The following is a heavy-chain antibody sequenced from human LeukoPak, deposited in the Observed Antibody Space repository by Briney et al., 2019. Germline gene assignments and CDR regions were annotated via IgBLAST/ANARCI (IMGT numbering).Heavy chain of an antibody. CDR2: ISAYNDNT. CDR1: AYRLTNYG. CDR3: ARGLSCEAGCNWFDP. Sequence: ASVKVSCKAPAYRLTNYGISWVRQAPGQGLEWMGWISAYNDNTNYAQKFQGRITMTTDTSTSTAYMELSSLRSEDTAVYYCARGLSCEAGCNWFDPWGQGTLVTVSS. V-gene: IGHV1-18*01. J-gene: IGHJ5*02.